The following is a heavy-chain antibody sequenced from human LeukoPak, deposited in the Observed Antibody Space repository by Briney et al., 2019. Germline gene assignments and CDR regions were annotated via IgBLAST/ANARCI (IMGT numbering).Heavy chain of an antibody. V-gene: IGHV5-51*01. D-gene: IGHD2-2*01. J-gene: IGHJ6*02. CDR1: GYSFTSYW. CDR2: IYPGDSDT. Sequence: GESLKISCKGSGYSFTSYWIGWVRQMPGKGLEWMGIIYPGDSDTRYSPTFQGQVTISADKSISTAYLQWSSLKASDTAMYYCARRDGYCSSTSCYADYYYGMDVWGQGTTVTVSS. CDR3: ARRDGYCSSTSCYADYYYGMDV.